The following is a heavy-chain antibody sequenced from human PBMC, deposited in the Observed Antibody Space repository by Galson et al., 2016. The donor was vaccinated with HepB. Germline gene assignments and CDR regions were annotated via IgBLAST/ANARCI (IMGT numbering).Heavy chain of an antibody. CDR3: ARDRSSGSGNFGY. V-gene: IGHV4-59*01. CDR1: GGSINSDY. Sequence: ETLSLTCTVTGGSINSDYWSWIRRPPGRGLEWIGHVFYSGSTDYNPSLESRVTISVDTSKSQFSLKLNYVTTADTAVYYCARDRSSGSGNFGYWGQGTLVTVSS. D-gene: IGHD3-10*01. CDR2: VFYSGST. J-gene: IGHJ4*02.